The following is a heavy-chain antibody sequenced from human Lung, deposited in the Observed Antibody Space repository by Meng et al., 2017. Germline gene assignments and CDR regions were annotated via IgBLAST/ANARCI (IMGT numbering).Heavy chain of an antibody. J-gene: IGHJ4*02. V-gene: IGHV3-15*01. D-gene: IGHD3-9*01. CDR2: IKSNTDGGTA. CDR1: GFYFSNAW. Sequence: GHLVESGGDLVKPGGSLRLSWAASGFYFSNAWMSWVRQAPGKGLEWVGRIKSNTDGGTAEYAAPVTGRFTISRDDSKSTLYLQMSRLRIDDTGVYYCTWDDKAVSDYWGQGTLVTVSS. CDR3: TWDDKAVSDY.